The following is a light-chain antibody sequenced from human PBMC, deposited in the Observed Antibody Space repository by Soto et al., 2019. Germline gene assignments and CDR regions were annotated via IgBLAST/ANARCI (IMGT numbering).Light chain of an antibody. J-gene: IGKJ2*01. V-gene: IGKV3-11*01. Sequence: EIVLTQSPATLSLSPGERATLSCRASQSVSGCLAWYQQKPGQAPRLLIYDASNRATGIPARFSGSGSGTDFTLTISSLEPEDFAVYHCLQRTDWPPVYTFGQGTKLEIK. CDR2: DAS. CDR3: LQRTDWPPVYT. CDR1: QSVSGC.